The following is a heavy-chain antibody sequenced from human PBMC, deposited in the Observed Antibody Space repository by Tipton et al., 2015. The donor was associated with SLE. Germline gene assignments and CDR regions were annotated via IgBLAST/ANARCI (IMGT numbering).Heavy chain of an antibody. J-gene: IGHJ3*02. CDR3: ARDFEGIANPLGAFDI. V-gene: IGHV4-59*01. D-gene: IGHD6-13*01. CDR2: IFYTGST. Sequence: TLSLTCAVYGGSFSGYYWTWIRQPPGKGLEWIGDIFYTGSTNYRPSLKSRVTISVDMSKNQFSLRVTSVTAADTAAYYCARDFEGIANPLGAFDIWGQGTMVTVSS. CDR1: GGSFSGYY.